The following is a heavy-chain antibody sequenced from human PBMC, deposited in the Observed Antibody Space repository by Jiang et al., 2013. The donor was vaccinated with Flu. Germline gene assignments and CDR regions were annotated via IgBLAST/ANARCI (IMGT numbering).Heavy chain of an antibody. CDR3: ARGYGGNSASFDY. CDR2: IWYDGSNK. J-gene: IGHJ4*02. V-gene: IGHV3-33*01. D-gene: IGHD4-23*01. Sequence: VQLVESGGGVVQPGRSLRLSCVVSGFTFSSYGMHWVRQAPGKGLEWVAVIWYDGSNKYYADSAKGRFTISRDNSKNTLYLQMNSLRVEDTAVYYCARGYGGNSASFDYWGQGTLVTVSS. CDR1: GFTFSSYG.